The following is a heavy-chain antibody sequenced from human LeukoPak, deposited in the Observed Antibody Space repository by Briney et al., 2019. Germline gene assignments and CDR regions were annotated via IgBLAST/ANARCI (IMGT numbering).Heavy chain of an antibody. D-gene: IGHD2-2*01. CDR3: ARDQAAHRYCSSTSCYLFDY. CDR2: IWYDGSNK. V-gene: IGHV3-33*01. J-gene: IGHJ4*02. CDR1: GFTFSSYG. Sequence: GRSLRLSCAASGFTFSSYGMHWVRQAPGKGLEWVAVIWYDGSNKYYADSVKGRFTISRDNSKNTPYLQMNSLRAEDTAVYYCARDQAAHRYCSSTSCYLFDYWGQGTLVTVSS.